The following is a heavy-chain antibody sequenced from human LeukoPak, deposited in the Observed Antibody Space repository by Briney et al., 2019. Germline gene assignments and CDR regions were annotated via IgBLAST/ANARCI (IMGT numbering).Heavy chain of an antibody. V-gene: IGHV3-30*02. CDR3: VRIPNSANFPNWFDP. CDR1: GFSFSSFG. J-gene: IGHJ5*02. Sequence: PGGSLRLSCAASGFSFSSFGMHWVRQAPGKGLEWVTSIRYDGSRKHYTDSVKGRFTISRDNSKNTLYLQMNSLRDEDTAVYYCVRIPNSANFPNWFDPWGQGTLVTVSS. D-gene: IGHD4/OR15-4a*01. CDR2: IRYDGSRK.